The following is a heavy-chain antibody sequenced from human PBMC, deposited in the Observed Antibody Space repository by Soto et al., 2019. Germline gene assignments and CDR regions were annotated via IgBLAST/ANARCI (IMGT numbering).Heavy chain of an antibody. CDR3: AKQDGERCFGWLV. V-gene: IGHV4-39*01. CDR2: IYDSGST. Sequence: PEAFCLPRTVSGGFIRTSSYYWGWILQPPGKGLEWIGSIYDSGSTYYNPSPKSRATISVDTSKTQFSLKLSSVTAADTAVYYCAKQDGERCFGWLVWGQGTLVSVSS. CDR1: GGFIRTSSYY. J-gene: IGHJ4*02. D-gene: IGHD3-9*01.